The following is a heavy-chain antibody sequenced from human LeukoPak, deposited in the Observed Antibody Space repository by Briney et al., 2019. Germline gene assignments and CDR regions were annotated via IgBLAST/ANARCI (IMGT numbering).Heavy chain of an antibody. CDR2: TYYRSEWYS. V-gene: IGHV6-1*01. CDR1: GDSVSNKRAT. Sequence: SETLSLTCAISGDSVSNKRATWIWIRQSPSRGLEYLGRTYYRSEWYSEYAVSVRSRLTINPDTSKNQFSLHLNSVTPEDTAVYYCARVPTPGAFDLWGPGTMVTVSS. D-gene: IGHD2-15*01. CDR3: ARVPTPGAFDL. J-gene: IGHJ3*01.